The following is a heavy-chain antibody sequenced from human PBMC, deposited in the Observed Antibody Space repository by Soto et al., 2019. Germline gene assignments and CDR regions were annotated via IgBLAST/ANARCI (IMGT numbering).Heavy chain of an antibody. J-gene: IGHJ6*02. Sequence: GGSLRLSCAASGFTFSSYAMHWVRQAPGKGLEWVAVISYDGSNKYYADSVKGRFTISRDNSKNTLYLQMNSLRAEDTAAYYCARDRGNFYYYYYGMDVWGQGTTVTVSS. CDR2: ISYDGSNK. CDR1: GFTFSSYA. V-gene: IGHV3-30-3*01. D-gene: IGHD3-10*01. CDR3: ARDRGNFYYYYYGMDV.